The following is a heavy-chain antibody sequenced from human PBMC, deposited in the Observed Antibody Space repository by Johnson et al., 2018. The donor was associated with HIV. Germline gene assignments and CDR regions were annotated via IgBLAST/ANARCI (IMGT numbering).Heavy chain of an antibody. Sequence: VQLVASGGGFVQPGGSLRLSCAASGFTFSSYAMSWVRQAPGKGLEWVSAIGTAGDTYYPGSVKGRFTISRDNSKSTLYLQMNSLRAEDTAVYYCARVIPDSSGIRDDAFDIWGQGTMVTVSS. CDR3: ARVIPDSSGIRDDAFDI. CDR1: GFTFSSYA. D-gene: IGHD3-22*01. V-gene: IGHV3-23*04. CDR2: IGTAGDT. J-gene: IGHJ3*02.